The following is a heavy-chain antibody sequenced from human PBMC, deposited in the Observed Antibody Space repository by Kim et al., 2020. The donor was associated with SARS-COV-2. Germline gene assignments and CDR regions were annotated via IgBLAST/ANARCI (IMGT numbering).Heavy chain of an antibody. CDR3: ARLGIVVVPAAFFDY. V-gene: IGHV4-39*01. D-gene: IGHD2-2*01. CDR1: GGSISSSSYY. J-gene: IGHJ4*02. CDR2: IYYSGST. Sequence: SETLSLTCTVSGGSISSSSYYWGWIRQPPGKGLEWIGSIYYSGSTYYNPSLKSRVTISVDTSKNQFSLKLSSVTAADTAVYYCARLGIVVVPAAFFDYWGQGTLVTVSS.